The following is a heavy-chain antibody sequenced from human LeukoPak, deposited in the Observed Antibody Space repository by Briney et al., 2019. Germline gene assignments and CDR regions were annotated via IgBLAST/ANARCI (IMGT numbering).Heavy chain of an antibody. CDR3: ARDLASAYDSSGVAFDI. CDR1: GYTFTGYY. D-gene: IGHD3-22*01. J-gene: IGHJ3*02. V-gene: IGHV1-2*02. CDR2: INPNSGGT. Sequence: GASVKVSCKASGYTFTGYYMHWVRQAPGQGLEWMGWINPNSGGTNYAQKFQGRVTMTRDTSISTAYMELSRLRSDDTAVYYCARDLASAYDSSGVAFDIWGQGTMVTVSS.